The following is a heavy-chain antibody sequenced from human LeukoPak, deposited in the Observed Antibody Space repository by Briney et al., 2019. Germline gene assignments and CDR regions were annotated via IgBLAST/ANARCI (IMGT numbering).Heavy chain of an antibody. CDR1: GFSFDK. D-gene: IGHD4-17*01. V-gene: IGHV3-48*03. CDR3: ARDAGDLYLYGMDV. Sequence: GGSLRLSCAASGFSFDKMNWVRQAPGKGLEWVSYISSSGSSLDYADSVKGRFTISRDNAKNSLYLQMNSLRAEDTAVYYCARDAGDLYLYGMDVWGQGTTVTVSS. J-gene: IGHJ6*02. CDR2: ISSSGSSL.